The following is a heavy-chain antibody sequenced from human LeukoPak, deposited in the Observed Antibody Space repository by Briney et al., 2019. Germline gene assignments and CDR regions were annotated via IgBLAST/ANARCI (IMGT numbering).Heavy chain of an antibody. V-gene: IGHV3-11*04. CDR1: GYSISSGYY. CDR3: ARGEYCTGGSCYFDY. J-gene: IGHJ4*02. D-gene: IGHD2-15*01. Sequence: PSETLSLTCGVSGYSISSGYYWGWIRQSPGKGLEWISDISSGGTNKYYADSVKGRFTISRDNAKNSLYLQMNSLRAEDTAIYYCARGEYCTGGSCYFDYWGQGTLVTVSS. CDR2: ISSGGTNK.